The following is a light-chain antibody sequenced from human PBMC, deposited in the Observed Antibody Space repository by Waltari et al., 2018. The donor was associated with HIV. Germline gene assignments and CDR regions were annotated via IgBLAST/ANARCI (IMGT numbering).Light chain of an antibody. CDR2: DNN. V-gene: IGLV1-51*01. CDR1: SSNIGNNY. J-gene: IGLJ3*02. CDR3: GTWDSSLSAGV. Sequence: QSVLTQPPSVSAAPGQKVTISCSGSSSNIGNNYVSWDQQLPGTAPKLLIYDNNKRPSGMSDRFSGAKSGTSATLGITGLQTGDEADYYCGTWDSSLSAGVFGGGTKLTVL.